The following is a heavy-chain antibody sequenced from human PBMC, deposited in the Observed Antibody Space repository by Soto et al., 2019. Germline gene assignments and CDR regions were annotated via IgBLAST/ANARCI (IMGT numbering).Heavy chain of an antibody. CDR3: ARDWVFWSGYFDY. V-gene: IGHV3-30*03. D-gene: IGHD3-3*01. Sequence: GGSLRLSCAASGFTFSSYGMHWVRQAPGKGLEWVAVISYDGSNKYYADSVKGRFTISRDNSKNTLYLQMNSLRAEDTAVYYCARDWVFWSGYFDYWGQGTLVTVSS. CDR1: GFTFSSYG. CDR2: ISYDGSNK. J-gene: IGHJ4*02.